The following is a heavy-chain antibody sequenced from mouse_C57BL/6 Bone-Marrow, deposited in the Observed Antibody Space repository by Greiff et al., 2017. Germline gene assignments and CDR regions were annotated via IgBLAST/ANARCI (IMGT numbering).Heavy chain of an antibody. D-gene: IGHD2-3*01. CDR2: IDPANGNT. V-gene: IGHV14-3*01. CDR3: ARAHFYDGYYGYFDY. Sequence: VQLKESVAELVRPGASVKLSCTASGFNIKNTYMHWVKQRPEQGLEWIGRIDPANGNTKYAPKFQGKATITADTSSNTAYLQLSSLTSDDTAIYYCARAHFYDGYYGYFDYWGQGTTLTVSS. CDR1: GFNIKNTY. J-gene: IGHJ2*01.